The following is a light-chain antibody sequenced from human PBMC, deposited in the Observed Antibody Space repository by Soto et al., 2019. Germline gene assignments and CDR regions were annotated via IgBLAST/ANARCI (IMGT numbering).Light chain of an antibody. CDR3: QQYNSYPYT. V-gene: IGKV1-5*03. J-gene: IGKJ2*01. Sequence: DIQMTQSTSTLAASVGDRVPITCRASQSISSWLAWYQQKPGKAPKLLIYKASSLESGVPSRFSGSGSGTEFTLTISSLQPDDFATYYCQQYNSYPYTFGQGTKVDIK. CDR1: QSISSW. CDR2: KAS.